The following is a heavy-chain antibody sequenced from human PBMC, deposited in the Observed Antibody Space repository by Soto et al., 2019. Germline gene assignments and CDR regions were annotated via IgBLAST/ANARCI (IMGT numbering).Heavy chain of an antibody. V-gene: IGHV3-48*02. J-gene: IGHJ6*02. Sequence: PGGSLRLSCAASGFTFSGYSLNWVRQAPGKGLEWVSYISSGSTTTSYPDSVKGRFTISRDNAKNSLYLQMNSLRDEDTAVYYCARGGIWPQFNYYYYGMDVWGQGTTVTVSS. D-gene: IGHD1-1*01. CDR1: GFTFSGYS. CDR3: ARGGIWPQFNYYYYGMDV. CDR2: ISSGSTTT.